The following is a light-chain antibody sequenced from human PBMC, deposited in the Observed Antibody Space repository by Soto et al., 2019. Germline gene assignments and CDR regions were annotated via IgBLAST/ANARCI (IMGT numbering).Light chain of an antibody. V-gene: IGLV2-14*01. CDR1: SSDVGGYNY. CDR3: SSHTTSSTRV. J-gene: IGLJ1*01. Sequence: QSALTQPASVSGSPGQSITISCTGTSSDVGGYNYVSWYQQHPGKAPKLMIFDVSDRPSGVSNRFSGSKSGNTASLTISGLLADDEADYYCSSHTTSSTRVFGTGTKVTVL. CDR2: DVS.